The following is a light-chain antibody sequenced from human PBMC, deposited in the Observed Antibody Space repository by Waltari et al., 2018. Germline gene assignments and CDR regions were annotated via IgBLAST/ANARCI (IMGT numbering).Light chain of an antibody. CDR2: GAS. Sequence: DIVLTQSPGTLSLSPGDRATFSCRASQSVRSSYLAWYQHKFGRPPRLLIYGASTRATGIPGRFSGSGSGTDFTLTISRLEPEDFAVYYCQQYDTSPYTFGQGTKLETK. V-gene: IGKV3-20*01. J-gene: IGKJ2*01. CDR3: QQYDTSPYT. CDR1: QSVRSSY.